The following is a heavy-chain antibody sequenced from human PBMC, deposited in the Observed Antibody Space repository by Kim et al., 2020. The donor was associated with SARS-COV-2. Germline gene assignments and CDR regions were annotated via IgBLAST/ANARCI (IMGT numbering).Heavy chain of an antibody. CDR3: ARDGCILWWVLQIDY. Sequence: GGSLRLSCAASGFTFSSYDMHWVRQATGKGLEWVSAIGTAGEPYYPGSVKGRFTISRENAKNSLYLQMNSLRAWDTAVYYCARDGCILWWVLQIDYWGQGSLVTDST. CDR1: GFTFSSYD. CDR2: IGTAGEP. V-gene: IGHV3-13*05. D-gene: IGHD2-21*02. J-gene: IGHJ4*02.